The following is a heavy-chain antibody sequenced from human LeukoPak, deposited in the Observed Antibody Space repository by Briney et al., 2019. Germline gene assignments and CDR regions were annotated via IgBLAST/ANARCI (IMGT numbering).Heavy chain of an antibody. CDR1: GFTFSSYW. D-gene: IGHD2-2*01. Sequence: GGSLRLSSAASGFTFSSYWMHWVRQAPGKGLVWVSRINSDGSSTSYADSVKGRFTISRDNAKNTLYLQMNSLRAEDTAVYYCARHCSSSSCYDYWGQGTLVTVSS. CDR3: ARHCSSSSCYDY. CDR2: INSDGSST. V-gene: IGHV3-74*01. J-gene: IGHJ4*02.